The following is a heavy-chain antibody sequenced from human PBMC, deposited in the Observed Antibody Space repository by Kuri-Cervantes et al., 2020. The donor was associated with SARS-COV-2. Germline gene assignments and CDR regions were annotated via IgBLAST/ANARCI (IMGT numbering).Heavy chain of an antibody. CDR3: ARGSSTGNYWYDY. CDR1: GYSFTSYW. D-gene: IGHD1-1*01. J-gene: IGHJ4*02. CDR2: IYPGDSDT. V-gene: IGHV5-51*01. Sequence: KVSCKGSGYSFTSYWIGWVRQMPGKGLGWMGIIYPGDSDTRYSPSFQGQVTISADKSISTAYLQWSSLKASDTAMYYCARGSSTGNYWYDYWGQGTLVTVFS.